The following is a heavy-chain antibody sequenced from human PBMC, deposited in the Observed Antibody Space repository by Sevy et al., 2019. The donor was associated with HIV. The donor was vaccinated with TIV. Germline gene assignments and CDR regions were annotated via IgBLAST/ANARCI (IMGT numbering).Heavy chain of an antibody. CDR1: GFSLSTSGVG. D-gene: IGHD3-22*01. Sequence: SGPTLVNPTQTLTLTCTFSGFSLSTSGVGVGWIRQPPGKALEWLALIYWNDDKRYSPSLKGRLTITKDTSKNQVVLTMTNMDPVDTATYYCAIDSSGSLGYYFDYWGQGTLVTVSS. CDR2: IYWNDDK. V-gene: IGHV2-5*01. CDR3: AIDSSGSLGYYFDY. J-gene: IGHJ4*02.